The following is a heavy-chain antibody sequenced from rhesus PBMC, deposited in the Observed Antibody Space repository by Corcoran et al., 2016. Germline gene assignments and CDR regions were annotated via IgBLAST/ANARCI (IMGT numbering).Heavy chain of an antibody. Sequence: QVQLQESGPGLVKPSETLSLTCAVSGGSISSSNWWSWIRQPPGKGLEWTGYISGSAGSNYDNPSLKSRITNSKNTAKNQVSRKLSPGTPADTAVEYWARGHSGERPDDWGQGGLVTVSP. D-gene: IGHD1-44*02. V-gene: IGHV4S19*01. CDR3: ARGHSGERPDD. CDR2: ISGSAGSN. J-gene: IGHJ4*01. CDR1: GGSISSSNW.